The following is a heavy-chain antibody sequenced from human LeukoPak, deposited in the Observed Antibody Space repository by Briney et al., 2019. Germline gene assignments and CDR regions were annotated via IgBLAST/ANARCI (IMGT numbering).Heavy chain of an antibody. V-gene: IGHV4-30-4*01. Sequence: SETLSLTCTVSGGSISSGDYYWSWIRQPPGKGLEWIGYIYYSGSTYYNPSLKSRVTISVDTSKNQFSLKLSSVTAADTAVYYCARVRGGLRFLDYWGQGTLVAVSS. J-gene: IGHJ4*02. CDR1: GGSISSGDYY. CDR2: IYYSGST. CDR3: ARVRGGLRFLDY. D-gene: IGHD5-12*01.